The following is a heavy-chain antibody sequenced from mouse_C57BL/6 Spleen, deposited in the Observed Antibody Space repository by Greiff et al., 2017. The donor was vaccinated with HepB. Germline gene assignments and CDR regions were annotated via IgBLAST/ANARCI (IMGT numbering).Heavy chain of an antibody. J-gene: IGHJ2*01. CDR1: GFTFSSYA. V-gene: IGHV5-4*01. CDR3: ARVGDYYGSSLDY. CDR2: ISDGGSYT. D-gene: IGHD1-1*01. Sequence: EVHLVESGGGLVKPGGSPKLSCAASGFTFSSYAMSWVRQTPEKRLEWVATISDGGSYTYYPDNVKGRFTISRDNAKNNLYLQMSHLKSEDTAMYYCARVGDYYGSSLDYWGQGTTLTVSS.